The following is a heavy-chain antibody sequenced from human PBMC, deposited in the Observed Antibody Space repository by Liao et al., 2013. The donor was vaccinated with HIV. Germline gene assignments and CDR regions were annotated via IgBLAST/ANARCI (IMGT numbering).Heavy chain of an antibody. D-gene: IGHD2-2*01. CDR2: IYTSGST. Sequence: QVQLQESGPGLVKPSQTLSLTCTVSGGSISSGSYYWSWIRQPAGKGLEWIGRIYTSGSTNYNPSLKSRVTISVDTSKNQFSLRLSSVTAADTAVYYCARDEVHQTSRYYYYYMDVWGKGTTVTVSS. V-gene: IGHV4-61*02. CDR3: ARDEVHQTSRYYYYYMDV. J-gene: IGHJ6*03. CDR1: GGSISSGSYY.